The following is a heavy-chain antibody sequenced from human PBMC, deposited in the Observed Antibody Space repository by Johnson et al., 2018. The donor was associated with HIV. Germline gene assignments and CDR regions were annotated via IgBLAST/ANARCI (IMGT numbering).Heavy chain of an antibody. CDR2: ISYDGSNK. Sequence: QEQLVESGGGVVQPGRSLRLSCAASGFTFSSYCLHWVRQAPGKGLEWVAVISYDGSNKYYADSVKGRFTISRDNSKNTLYLQMNSLRAEDTAVYYCARDRGGTRGAFDIWGQGTMVTVSS. J-gene: IGHJ3*02. CDR3: ARDRGGTRGAFDI. D-gene: IGHD1-1*01. V-gene: IGHV3-30*04. CDR1: GFTFSSYC.